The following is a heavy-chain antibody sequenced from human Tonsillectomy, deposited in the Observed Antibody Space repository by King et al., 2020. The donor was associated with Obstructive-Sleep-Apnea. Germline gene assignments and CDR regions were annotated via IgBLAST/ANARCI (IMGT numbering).Heavy chain of an antibody. CDR3: ARVGIFTVRGVIMRALDY. Sequence: VQLVESGAEVKKPGASVKVSCKASGYTFTGYYMHWVRQAPGQGLEWMGWINPNSGGTNYAQKFQGRVTMTRDTSISTAYMELSRLRSDDTAVYYCARVGIFTVRGVIMRALDYWGQGTLVTVSS. CDR2: INPNSGGT. D-gene: IGHD3-10*01. V-gene: IGHV1-2*02. CDR1: GYTFTGYY. J-gene: IGHJ4*02.